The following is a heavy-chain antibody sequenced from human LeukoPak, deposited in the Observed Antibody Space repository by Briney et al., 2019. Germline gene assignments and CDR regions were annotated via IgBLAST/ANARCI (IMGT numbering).Heavy chain of an antibody. J-gene: IGHJ2*01. Sequence: AGGSLRLSCAASGFTFSTYAMSWVRQAPGKGLEWVAVIWYDGSNKYYADSVKGRFTISRDNSKNTLYLQMNSLRAEDTAVYYCARDGSGWSIGWYFDLWGRGTLVTVSS. CDR1: GFTFSTYA. D-gene: IGHD6-19*01. V-gene: IGHV3-33*08. CDR3: ARDGSGWSIGWYFDL. CDR2: IWYDGSNK.